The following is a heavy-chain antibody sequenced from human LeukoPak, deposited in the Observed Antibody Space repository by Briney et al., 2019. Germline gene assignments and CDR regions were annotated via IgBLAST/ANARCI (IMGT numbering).Heavy chain of an antibody. V-gene: IGHV3-74*01. CDR2: ITSDGSST. D-gene: IGHD3-16*01. CDR1: VFTFSSYW. J-gene: IGHJ4*02. Sequence: GRTLRLSCAASVFTFSSYWMHWVRQAPGKGLVWVSRITSDGSSTSYADSVKGRFTISRDNAKNTPYLQMNSLRAEDTAVYYCARGDLDYWGQGTLVTVSS. CDR3: ARGDLDY.